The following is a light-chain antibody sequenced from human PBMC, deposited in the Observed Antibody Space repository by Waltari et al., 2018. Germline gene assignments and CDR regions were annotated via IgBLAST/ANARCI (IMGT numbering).Light chain of an antibody. J-gene: IGKJ2*01. CDR1: QSVRSSY. CDR2: GAS. CDR3: QQYGSSPYT. Sequence: EIVLTQSPGTLSLSPGERATLSCRASQSVRSSYLAWYQQNPGQAPRLLIYGASSSATGIPDRVSGSGSGTDFTLTISRLEPEDFAVYYCQQYGSSPYTFGQGTKLEIK. V-gene: IGKV3-20*01.